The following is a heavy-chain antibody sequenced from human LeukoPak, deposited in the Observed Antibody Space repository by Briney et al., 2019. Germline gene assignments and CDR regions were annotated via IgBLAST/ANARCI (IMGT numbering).Heavy chain of an antibody. CDR1: GGSFSGYY. CDR3: ATHIVVVPAAMRAYNWFDP. CDR2: INHSGST. J-gene: IGHJ5*02. Sequence: SETLSLTCAVYGGSFSGYYWGWIRQPPGKGLEWIGEINHSGSTNYNPSLKSRVTISVDTSKNQFSLKLSSVTAADTAVYYCATHIVVVPAAMRAYNWFDPWGQGTLVTVSS. D-gene: IGHD2-2*01. V-gene: IGHV4-34*01.